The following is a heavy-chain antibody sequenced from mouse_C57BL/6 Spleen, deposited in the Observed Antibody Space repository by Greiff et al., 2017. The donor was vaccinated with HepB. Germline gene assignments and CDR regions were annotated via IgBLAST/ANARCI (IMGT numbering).Heavy chain of an antibody. CDR3: ARGDYYGSSYAMDY. J-gene: IGHJ4*01. CDR1: GYSITSGYY. Sequence: EVKLQESGPGLVKPSQFLSLTCSVTGYSITSGYYWNWIRQFPGNKLEWMGYISYDGSNNYNPSLKNRISITRDTSKNQFFLKLNSVTTEDTATYYCARGDYYGSSYAMDYWGQGTSVTVSS. V-gene: IGHV3-6*01. CDR2: ISYDGSN. D-gene: IGHD1-1*01.